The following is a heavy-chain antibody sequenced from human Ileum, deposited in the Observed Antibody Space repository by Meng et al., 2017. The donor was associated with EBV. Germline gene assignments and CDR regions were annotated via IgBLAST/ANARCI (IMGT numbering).Heavy chain of an antibody. CDR2: INAYNGDT. CDR3: ARVEVGITSGDY. J-gene: IGHJ4*02. V-gene: IGHV1-18*01. CDR1: GYTFTNYG. D-gene: IGHD1-26*01. Sequence: QAQLVQSGGEVKKPGASVKASCKASGYTFTNYGITWVRQAPGQGLEWMGWINAYNGDTNYAQTLQGRVTMTTDTSTSTAYMELRSLRSDDTAVYYCARVEVGITSGDYWDQGTLVTVSS.